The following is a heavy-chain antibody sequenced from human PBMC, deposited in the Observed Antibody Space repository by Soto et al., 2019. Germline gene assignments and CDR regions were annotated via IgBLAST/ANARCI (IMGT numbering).Heavy chain of an antibody. CDR2: ISGSGGST. Sequence: EVQLVESGGGLIQPGGSLRLSCAASGFTVSSNYMSWVRQAPGKGLEWVSAISGSGGSTYYADSVKGRFTISRDNSKNTLYLQMNSLRAEDTAVYYCAKGQYYIADSQPSIWGQGTMVTVSS. D-gene: IGHD6-13*01. V-gene: IGHV3-23*04. CDR1: GFTVSSNY. J-gene: IGHJ3*02. CDR3: AKGQYYIADSQPSI.